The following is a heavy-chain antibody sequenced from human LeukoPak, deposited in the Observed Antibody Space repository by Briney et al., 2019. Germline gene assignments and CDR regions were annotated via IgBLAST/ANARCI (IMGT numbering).Heavy chain of an antibody. CDR2: TYYRSKWYN. V-gene: IGHV6-1*01. CDR1: GDSVSSNSAA. D-gene: IGHD6-19*01. J-gene: IGHJ4*02. CDR3: ARELSSGWYSFDY. Sequence: SQTLSLTCAISGDSVSSNSAAWNWLRQSPSRGLEWLGRTYYRSKWYNDYAVSVKSRITINPDTSKNQFSLQLNSVTPEDTPVYYCARELSSGWYSFDYWGRGTLVTVSS.